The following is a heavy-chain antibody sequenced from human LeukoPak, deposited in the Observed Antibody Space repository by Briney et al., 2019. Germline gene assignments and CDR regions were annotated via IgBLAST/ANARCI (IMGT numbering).Heavy chain of an antibody. CDR3: AKDLNDFWSGYRYYFDY. CDR1: GFTLSSYA. V-gene: IGHV3-23*01. D-gene: IGHD3-3*01. Sequence: GGSLRLSCAASGFTLSSYAMSWVRQAPGKGLEWVSAISGSGGSTYYADSVKGRFTISRDNSKNTLYLQMNSLRAEDTAVYYCAKDLNDFWSGYRYYFDYWGQGTLVTVSS. J-gene: IGHJ4*02. CDR2: ISGSGGST.